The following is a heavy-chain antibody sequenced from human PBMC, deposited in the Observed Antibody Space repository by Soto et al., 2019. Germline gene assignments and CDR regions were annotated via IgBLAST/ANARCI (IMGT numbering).Heavy chain of an antibody. Sequence: GGSLRLSCAASGFTFSSYGMHWVRQAPGKGLEWVAVIWYDGSNKYYADSVKGRFTISRDNSKNTLYLQMNSLRAEDTAVYYCARGSIRFLEWLLFDLFDYWGQGTLVTVSS. CDR2: IWYDGSNK. CDR3: ARGSIRFLEWLLFDLFDY. CDR1: GFTFSSYG. D-gene: IGHD3-3*01. V-gene: IGHV3-33*01. J-gene: IGHJ4*02.